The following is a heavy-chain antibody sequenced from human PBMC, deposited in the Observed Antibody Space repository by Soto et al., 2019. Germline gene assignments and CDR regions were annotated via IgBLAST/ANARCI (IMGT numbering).Heavy chain of an antibody. V-gene: IGHV4-39*01. J-gene: IGHJ4*02. Sequence: PSETLSLTCTVSGGSISSSSYYWGWIRQPPGKGLEWIGSIYYSGSTYYNPSLKSRVTISVDTSKNQFSLKLSSVTAADTAVYYCANRRTTTLHYWGQGTLVTVSS. CDR2: IYYSGST. CDR3: ANRRTTTLHY. CDR1: GGSISSSSYY. D-gene: IGHD1-1*01.